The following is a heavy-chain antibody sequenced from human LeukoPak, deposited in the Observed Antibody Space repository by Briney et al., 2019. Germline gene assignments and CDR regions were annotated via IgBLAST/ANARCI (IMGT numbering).Heavy chain of an antibody. D-gene: IGHD6-6*01. Sequence: ASVKVSCKASGYTFTGYYMHWVRQAPGQGLEWMGWINPNSGGTNYAQKFQGRVTMTRDTSISTAYMELSRLRSDDTAVYYCARARIAARPGGWFDPWGQGTLVTVSS. CDR1: GYTFTGYY. V-gene: IGHV1-2*02. J-gene: IGHJ5*02. CDR3: ARARIAARPGGWFDP. CDR2: INPNSGGT.